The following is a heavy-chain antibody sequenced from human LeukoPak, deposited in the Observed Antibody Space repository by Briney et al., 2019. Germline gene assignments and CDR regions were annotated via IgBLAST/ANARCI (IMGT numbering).Heavy chain of an antibody. V-gene: IGHV4-38-2*02. D-gene: IGHD2-15*01. CDR1: GYSISSSYY. CDR3: AREMRGDIVVVVAATWFDP. J-gene: IGHJ5*02. Sequence: SETLSLTCTVSGYSISSSYYWGWIRQPPGKGLEWIGSIYYSGSTYYNPSLKSRVTISVVTSKNQFSLKLSSVTAADTAVYYCAREMRGDIVVVVAATWFDPWGQGTLVTVSS. CDR2: IYYSGST.